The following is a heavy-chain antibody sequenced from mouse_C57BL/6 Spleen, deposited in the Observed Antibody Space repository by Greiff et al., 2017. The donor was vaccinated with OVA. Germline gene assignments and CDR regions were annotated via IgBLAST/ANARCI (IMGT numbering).Heavy chain of an antibody. CDR1: GYAFSSSW. CDR2: IYPGDGDT. Sequence: QVQLKQSGPELVKPGASVKISCKASGYAFSSSWMNWVKQRPGKGLEWIGRIYPGDGDTNYNGKFKGKATLTADKSSSTAYMQLSSLTSEDSAVYFCARPTRGAMDYWGQGTSVTVSS. J-gene: IGHJ4*01. V-gene: IGHV1-82*01. CDR3: ARPTRGAMDY.